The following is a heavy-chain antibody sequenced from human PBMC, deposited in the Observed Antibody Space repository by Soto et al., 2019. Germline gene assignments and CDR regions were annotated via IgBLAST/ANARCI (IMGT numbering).Heavy chain of an antibody. CDR3: AKTQDFDY. Sequence: QVQLVESGGGVVQPGRSLRLSCAASGFTFSSYGMHWVRQAPGKGLEWVAVISYDGSNKYYADSVKGRFTISRDNSKNTLYLQMNSLRAEDTAVYYCAKTQDFDYWGQGTLVTVSS. V-gene: IGHV3-30*18. J-gene: IGHJ4*02. CDR1: GFTFSSYG. CDR2: ISYDGSNK.